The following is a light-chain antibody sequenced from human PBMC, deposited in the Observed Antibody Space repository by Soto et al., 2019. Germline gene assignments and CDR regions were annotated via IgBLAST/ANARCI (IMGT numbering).Light chain of an antibody. J-gene: IGLJ2*01. CDR2: DVS. V-gene: IGLV2-14*01. Sequence: QSVLTQPASVSGSPGQSITISCTGTSSDVGGYNYVSWYQQHPGKAPKLMIYDVSNRPSGVSNRFSGSKSGNTASLTISGLQGEDEADYYCNSYNSSRPLVFRGGTQLTVL. CDR3: NSYNSSRPLV. CDR1: SSDVGGYNY.